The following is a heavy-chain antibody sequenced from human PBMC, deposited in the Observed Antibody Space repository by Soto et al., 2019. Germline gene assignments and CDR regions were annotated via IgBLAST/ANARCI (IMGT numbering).Heavy chain of an antibody. CDR2: ISSSSSTI. D-gene: IGHD2-2*01. Sequence: EVQLVESGGGLVQPGGSLRLSCAASGFTFSSYSMNWVRQAPGKGLEWVSYISSSSSTIYYADSVKGRFTISRDNAKNSLYLQMNSLRAEDTAVYYCARDDGYCSSTSCLVGMDVWGQGTMVTVSS. CDR1: GFTFSSYS. CDR3: ARDDGYCSSTSCLVGMDV. J-gene: IGHJ6*02. V-gene: IGHV3-48*01.